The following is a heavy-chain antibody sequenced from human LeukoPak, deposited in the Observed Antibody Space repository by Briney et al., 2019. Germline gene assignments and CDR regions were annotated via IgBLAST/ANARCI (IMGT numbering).Heavy chain of an antibody. V-gene: IGHV3-23*01. D-gene: IGHD5-18*01. CDR1: GFTFSSYA. J-gene: IGHJ6*02. Sequence: PGGSLRLSCAAPGFTFSSYAMTWVRQAPGKGLEWVSAISGSGGSTYYADSVKGRFTISRDNSKNTLYLQMNSLRAEDTAVYYCAKSTATAPYNYGMDVWGQGTTVTVSS. CDR2: ISGSGGST. CDR3: AKSTATAPYNYGMDV.